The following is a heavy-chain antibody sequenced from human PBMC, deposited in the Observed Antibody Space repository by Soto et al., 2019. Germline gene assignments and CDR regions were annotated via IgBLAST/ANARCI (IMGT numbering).Heavy chain of an antibody. CDR1: GFTFRNAW. J-gene: IGHJ6*01. CDR3: TTGERCRCSVHYGMEG. V-gene: IGHV3-15*01. D-gene: IGHD2-15*01. Sequence: WGSLRLSCAASGFTFRNAWMSWVRQAPGKGLEWVGRIKSKTDGGTTDYAAPVKGRFTISRDDSKNTLYLQMNSLKTADTAVYYCTTGERCRCSVHYGMEGCGQGSKRTVS. CDR2: IKSKTDGGTT.